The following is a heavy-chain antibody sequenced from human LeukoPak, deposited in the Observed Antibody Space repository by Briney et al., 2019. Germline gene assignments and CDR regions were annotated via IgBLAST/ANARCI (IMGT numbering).Heavy chain of an antibody. CDR1: GSTFSSYG. V-gene: IGHV3-30*02. Sequence: GGSLRLSCAASGSTFSSYGMHWVRQAPGKGLEWVAFIRYDGSNKYYADSVKGRFTISRDNSKNTLYLQMNSLRAEDTAVYYCAKTSLYDSSGYIDYWGQGTLVTVSS. J-gene: IGHJ4*02. CDR2: IRYDGSNK. CDR3: AKTSLYDSSGYIDY. D-gene: IGHD3-22*01.